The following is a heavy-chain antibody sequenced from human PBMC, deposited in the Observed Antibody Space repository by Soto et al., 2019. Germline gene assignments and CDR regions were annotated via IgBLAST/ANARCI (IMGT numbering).Heavy chain of an antibody. J-gene: IGHJ6*03. CDR3: ARGTYYFYTDV. CDR2: IYSRGNT. Sequence: QVQLQESGPGLVKPSQTLSLTCTVSAGSIGSGFYYWSWIRQHPGKGLEWIGYIYSRGNTYYNPSLKSRVTISLDTSDNQFSLTLSSVTAADTAMYYCARGTYYFYTDVWGKGTTVTVSS. V-gene: IGHV4-31*03. CDR1: AGSIGSGFYY.